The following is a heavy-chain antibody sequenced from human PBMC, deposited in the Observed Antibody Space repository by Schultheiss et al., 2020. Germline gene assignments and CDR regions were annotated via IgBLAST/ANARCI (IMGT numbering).Heavy chain of an antibody. CDR1: GFTFSDYY. CDR2: ISSSGSTI. CDR3: ARDGGRITISENFDY. V-gene: IGHV3-11*01. J-gene: IGHJ4*02. D-gene: IGHD3-9*01. Sequence: WGSLRLSCAASGFTFSDYYMSWIRQAPGKGLEWVSYISSSGSTIYYADYVKGRFTISRDNAKNSLYLQMNSLRAEDTAVYYCARDGGRITISENFDYWGQGTLVTVSS.